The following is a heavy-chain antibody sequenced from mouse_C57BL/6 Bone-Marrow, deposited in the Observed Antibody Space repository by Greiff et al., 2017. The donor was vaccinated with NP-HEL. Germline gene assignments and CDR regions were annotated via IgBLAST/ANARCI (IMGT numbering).Heavy chain of an antibody. Sequence: EVQGVESGGGLVKPGGSLKLSCAASGFTFSSYAMSWVRQTPEKRLEWVATISDGGSYTYYPDNVKGRFTISRDNAKNNLYLQMSHLKSEDTAMYYCAREEGDYGSSPFAYWGQWTLVTVSA. D-gene: IGHD1-1*01. CDR3: AREEGDYGSSPFAY. J-gene: IGHJ3*01. CDR2: ISDGGSYT. CDR1: GFTFSSYA. V-gene: IGHV5-4*01.